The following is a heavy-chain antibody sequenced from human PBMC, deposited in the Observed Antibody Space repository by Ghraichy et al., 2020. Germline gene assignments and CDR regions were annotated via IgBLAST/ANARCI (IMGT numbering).Heavy chain of an antibody. J-gene: IGHJ4*02. CDR3: AREQYTFGTIGVYYFDY. CDR1: GFTFSSYW. CDR2: INSGGSAT. Sequence: GESLNISCAASGFTFSSYWMHWVRQAPGKGLVWVSRINSGGSATNYADSVKGRFTISRDNAKNTLYPQMNSLRAEDTAVYYCAREQYTFGTIGVYYFDYWGQGTLVTVTS. D-gene: IGHD1-14*01. V-gene: IGHV3-74*01.